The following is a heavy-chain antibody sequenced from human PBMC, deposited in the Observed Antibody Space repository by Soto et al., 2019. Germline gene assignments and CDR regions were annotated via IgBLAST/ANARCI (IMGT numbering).Heavy chain of an antibody. V-gene: IGHV3-21*01. Sequence: EVQLVESGGGLVKPGGSLRLSCAASGFTFSSYSMNWVRQAPGKGLEWVSSISSSSSYIYYADSVKGRFTISRDNAKNSLYLQMNSLRAEDTAVYYCARDDTTVGPDAFDIWGQGTMVTVSP. CDR3: ARDDTTVGPDAFDI. CDR1: GFTFSSYS. J-gene: IGHJ3*02. D-gene: IGHD3-16*01. CDR2: ISSSSSYI.